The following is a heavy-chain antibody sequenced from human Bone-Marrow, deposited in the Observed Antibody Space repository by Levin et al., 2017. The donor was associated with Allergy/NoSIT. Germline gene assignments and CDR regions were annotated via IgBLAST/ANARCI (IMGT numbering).Heavy chain of an antibody. J-gene: IGHJ4*02. Sequence: PGGSLRLSCAASGFSINNYWMAWVRQAPGKGLEWVANIKRDGSEILYLESVRGRFSISRDNANNLLYLQMNSLRAEDTAVYYCTTDVYSNFDYWGQGTLVTVSS. V-gene: IGHV3-7*01. CDR2: IKRDGSEI. D-gene: IGHD1-26*01. CDR3: TTDVYSNFDY. CDR1: GFSINNYW.